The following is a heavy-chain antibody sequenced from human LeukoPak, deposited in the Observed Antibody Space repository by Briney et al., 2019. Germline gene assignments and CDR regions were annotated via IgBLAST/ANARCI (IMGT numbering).Heavy chain of an antibody. D-gene: IGHD2-2*01. CDR3: AKYCISADCYANWFGP. CDR1: GFTLSSAW. Sequence: KSGGSLRLSCAGSGFTLSSAWMTWVRQAPGKGLEWVGLSKSITDGGTTDYAAPVKGRFTISRDDSKNTLYLQMNSLKTEDTAVYYCAKYCISADCYANWFGPWGQGTLVTVSS. V-gene: IGHV3-15*01. CDR2: SKSITDGGTT. J-gene: IGHJ5*02.